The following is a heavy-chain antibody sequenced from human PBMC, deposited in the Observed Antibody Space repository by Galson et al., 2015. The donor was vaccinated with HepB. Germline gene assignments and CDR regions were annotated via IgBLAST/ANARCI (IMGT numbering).Heavy chain of an antibody. CDR3: AKRGSSSLFYDY. V-gene: IGHV3-23*01. Sequence: SLRLSCAASGFTFSNYAMVWVRQAPGKGLEWVSGFSGTDAGTYYADSVKGRFTISRDNSKNTLYLQMSSLTAEDTAVYYRAKRGSSSLFYDYWGQGTLVTVSS. CDR1: GFTFSNYA. D-gene: IGHD6-6*01. CDR2: FSGTDAGT. J-gene: IGHJ4*02.